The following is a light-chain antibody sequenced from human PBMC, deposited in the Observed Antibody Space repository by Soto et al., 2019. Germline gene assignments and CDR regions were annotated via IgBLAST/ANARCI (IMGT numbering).Light chain of an antibody. CDR2: GAS. CDR3: QQYGSSSNT. V-gene: IGKV3-20*01. J-gene: IGKJ5*01. Sequence: EIVLTQSPGTLSLSPGERATLSCRASQSVSSSYLAWYQQKPCQAPRLLIYGASSRATGIPDRFSGSGSGTDFTLTISRLEPEDFAVYYCQQYGSSSNTFGQGTRLEIK. CDR1: QSVSSSY.